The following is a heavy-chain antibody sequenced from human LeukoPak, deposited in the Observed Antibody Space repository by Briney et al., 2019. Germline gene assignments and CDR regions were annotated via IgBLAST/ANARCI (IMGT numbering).Heavy chain of an antibody. D-gene: IGHD6-19*01. Sequence: ASVKVSCKVSGYTLTELSMHWVRQAPGKGLEWMGGFDPEDGETIYAQKFQGRVTVTEDTSTDTAYMELSSLRSEDTAVYYCARDQWLVNRHYYGMDVWGQGTTVTVSS. CDR3: ARDQWLVNRHYYGMDV. V-gene: IGHV1-24*01. CDR2: FDPEDGET. J-gene: IGHJ6*02. CDR1: GYTLTELS.